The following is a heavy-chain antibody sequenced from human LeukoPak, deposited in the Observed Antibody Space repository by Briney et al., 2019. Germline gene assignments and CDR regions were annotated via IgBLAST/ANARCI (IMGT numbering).Heavy chain of an antibody. V-gene: IGHV4-39*07. J-gene: IGHJ5*02. CDR3: ARLEAPPFGVVIIGWFDP. Sequence: PGGSLRLSCAASGFTFSSYSMNWVRQAPGKGLEWIGSIYYSGSTYYNPSLKSRVTISVDTSKNQFSLKLSSVTAADTAVYYCARLEAPPFGVVIIGWFDPWGQGTLVTVSS. CDR2: IYYSGST. CDR1: GFTFSSYS. D-gene: IGHD3-3*01.